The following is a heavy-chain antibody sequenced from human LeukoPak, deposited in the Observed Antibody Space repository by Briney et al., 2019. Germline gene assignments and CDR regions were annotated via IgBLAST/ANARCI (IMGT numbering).Heavy chain of an antibody. CDR3: AKEYRLLQLRG. J-gene: IGHJ6*02. CDR2: ISGDGGST. D-gene: IGHD5-24*01. V-gene: IGHV3-43*02. CDR1: GFTFDDYA. Sequence: GGSLRLSCAASGFTFDDYAMHWVRQAPGKGLEWVSLISGDGGSTYYADSVKGRFTISRDNSKNSLYLQMNSLRTEDTALYYRAKEYRLLQLRGWGQGTTVTVSS.